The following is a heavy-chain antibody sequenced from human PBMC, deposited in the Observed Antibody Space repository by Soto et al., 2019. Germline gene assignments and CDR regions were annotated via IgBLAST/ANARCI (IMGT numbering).Heavy chain of an antibody. D-gene: IGHD4-17*01. J-gene: IGHJ4*02. V-gene: IGHV4-39*01. CDR1: GGSISSSSYY. CDR2: IYYSGST. Sequence: SETLSLTCTVSGGSISSSSYYWGWIRQPPGKGLEWIGSIYYSGSTYYNPSLKSRVTISVDTSKNQFSLKLSSVTAADTAVYYCARHVYSVSGHYYHLAYWGQGTLVTVSS. CDR3: ARHVYSVSGHYYHLAY.